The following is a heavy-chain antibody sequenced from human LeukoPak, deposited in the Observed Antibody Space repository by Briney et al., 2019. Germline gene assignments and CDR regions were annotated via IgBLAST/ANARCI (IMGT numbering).Heavy chain of an antibody. Sequence: SETLSLTCNVSGASISGHYWSWIRQSPGKGLECIGYIYSGSVDYNPSLKSRATISGDTSKNQVSLNLKSVTTADTAMYYCVKVGYGSGTWGWFDPWGQGILATVST. J-gene: IGHJ5*02. CDR3: VKVGYGSGTWGWFDP. CDR1: GASISGHY. D-gene: IGHD3-10*01. V-gene: IGHV4-59*11. CDR2: IYSGSV.